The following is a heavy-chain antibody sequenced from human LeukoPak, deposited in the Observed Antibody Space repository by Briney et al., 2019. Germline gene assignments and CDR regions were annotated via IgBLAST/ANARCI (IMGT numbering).Heavy chain of an antibody. J-gene: IGHJ3*02. Sequence: ASETLSLTCTVSGGSISSYYWSWIRQPPGKGLERIGYIYYSGSTNYNPSLKSRVTISVDTSKNQFSLKLSSVTAADTAVYYCARDLRYFDWLLSDAFHIWGQGTMVTVSS. V-gene: IGHV4-59*12. CDR3: ARDLRYFDWLLSDAFHI. D-gene: IGHD3-9*01. CDR2: IYYSGST. CDR1: GGSISSYY.